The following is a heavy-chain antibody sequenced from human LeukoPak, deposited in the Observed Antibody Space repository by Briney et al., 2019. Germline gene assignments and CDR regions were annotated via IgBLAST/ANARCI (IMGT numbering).Heavy chain of an antibody. D-gene: IGHD1-26*01. CDR2: IYYSVSI. CDR1: GGSISSYY. CDR3: ARYSGSYSGFDY. J-gene: IGHJ4*02. V-gene: IGHV4-59*08. Sequence: PSETLSLTCTVSGGSISSYYWSWIRQPPGKGLEWIGYIYYSVSINYNPSLKSRVTISVDTSKNQFSLKLRSVTAADTAVYYCARYSGSYSGFDYWGQGTLVTVSS.